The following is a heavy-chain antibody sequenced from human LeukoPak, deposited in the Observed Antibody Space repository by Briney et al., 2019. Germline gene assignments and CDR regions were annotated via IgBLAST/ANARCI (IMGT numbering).Heavy chain of an antibody. V-gene: IGHV3-21*01. Sequence: PGGSLRLSCAASGFTFSSYSMNWVRQAPGKGLEWVSSISSSSSYIYYADSVKGRFTISRDNAKNSLYLQMNSLRAEDTAVYYCARGRTVVTPAGWEFDYWGQGTLVTVSS. J-gene: IGHJ4*02. CDR2: ISSSSSYI. CDR3: ARGRTVVTPAGWEFDY. D-gene: IGHD4-23*01. CDR1: GFTFSSYS.